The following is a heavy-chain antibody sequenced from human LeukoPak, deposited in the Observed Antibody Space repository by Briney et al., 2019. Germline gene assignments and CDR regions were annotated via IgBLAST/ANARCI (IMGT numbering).Heavy chain of an antibody. V-gene: IGHV3-23*01. J-gene: IGHJ4*02. Sequence: PGGSLTLSCAASGFTFSRYDMSWVRQAPGKGPEWVSSISGSGGKTYYADSVKGRFTISRDNSKSTLYLQMNNLRAEDTAVYYCTNGLCCGDYGGYWGPGTLATVSS. CDR1: GFTFSRYD. D-gene: IGHD4-23*01. CDR3: TNGLCCGDYGGY. CDR2: ISGSGGKT.